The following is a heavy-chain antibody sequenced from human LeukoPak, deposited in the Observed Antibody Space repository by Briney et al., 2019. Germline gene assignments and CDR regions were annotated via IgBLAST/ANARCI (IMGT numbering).Heavy chain of an antibody. Sequence: RGSLRLSCAASGFTFNSYGMHWVRQAPGKGLEWVAFIRYDASNRYYADSVKGRFTISRDNSKNTLYPQMNSLRAEDTAVYYCAKVSDTAMVEEVYWGQGTLVTVSS. CDR2: IRYDASNR. D-gene: IGHD5-18*01. CDR3: AKVSDTAMVEEVY. V-gene: IGHV3-30*02. CDR1: GFTFNSYG. J-gene: IGHJ4*02.